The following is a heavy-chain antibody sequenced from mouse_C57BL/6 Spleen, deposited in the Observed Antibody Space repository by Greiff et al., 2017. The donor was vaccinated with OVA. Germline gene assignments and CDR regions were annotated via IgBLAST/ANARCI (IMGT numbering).Heavy chain of an antibody. D-gene: IGHD1-1*01. J-gene: IGHJ4*01. CDR3: ARAGSSYEAMDY. Sequence: QVQLQQPGAELVRPGSSVKLSCKASGYTFTSYWMDWVKQRPGQGLEWIGNIYPSDSETHYNQKFKDKATLTVDKSSSTAYMQLSSLTSEDSAVYYCARAGSSYEAMDYWGQGTSVTVSS. CDR1: GYTFTSYW. CDR2: IYPSDSET. V-gene: IGHV1-61*01.